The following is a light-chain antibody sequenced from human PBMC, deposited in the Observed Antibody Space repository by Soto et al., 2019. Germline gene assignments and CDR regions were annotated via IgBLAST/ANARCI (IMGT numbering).Light chain of an antibody. Sequence: EIVLTQSPGTLSLSPGERATLSCRASQSVSSSYLAWYQQKHGQAPRLLIYGASSRATGIPDRFSGSGSGTDFTLTISRLEPEDFAVYYCQQYGSSPTF. CDR3: QQYGSSPT. J-gene: IGKJ1*01. V-gene: IGKV3-20*01. CDR2: GAS. CDR1: QSVSSSY.